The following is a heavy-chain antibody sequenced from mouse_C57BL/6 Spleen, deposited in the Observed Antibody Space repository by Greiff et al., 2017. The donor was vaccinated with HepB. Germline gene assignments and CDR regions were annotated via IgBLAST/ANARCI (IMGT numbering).Heavy chain of an antibody. J-gene: IGHJ2*01. D-gene: IGHD2-4*01. V-gene: IGHV5-4*01. CDR3: AREEDYDFDY. Sequence: EVKLMESGGGLVKPGGSLKLSCAASGFTFSSYAMSWVRQTPEKRLEWVATISDGGSYTYYPDNVKGRFTISRDNAKNNLYLQMSHLKSEDTAMYYCAREEDYDFDYWGQGTTLTVSS. CDR2: ISDGGSYT. CDR1: GFTFSSYA.